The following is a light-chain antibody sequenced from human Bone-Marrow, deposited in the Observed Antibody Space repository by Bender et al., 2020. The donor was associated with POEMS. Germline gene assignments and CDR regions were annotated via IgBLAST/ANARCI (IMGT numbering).Light chain of an antibody. V-gene: IGLV1-40*01. CDR2: ANI. CDR1: GAGFG. J-gene: IGLJ2*01. CDR3: TSYTSVTTHVL. Sequence: GAGFGVNWYQHLPGTAPKLLIYANINRPSEIPDRFSGSQSGTSASLAITGLQSEDEADYYCTSYTSVTTHVLFGGGTKLTVL.